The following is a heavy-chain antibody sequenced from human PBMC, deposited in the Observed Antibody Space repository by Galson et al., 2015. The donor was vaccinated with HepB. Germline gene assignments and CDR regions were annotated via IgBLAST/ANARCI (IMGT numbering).Heavy chain of an antibody. J-gene: IGHJ6*02. CDR3: ARGVKGITWNYYYSMDV. CDR1: EFTFSNYW. D-gene: IGHD3-16*01. V-gene: IGHV3-7*03. Sequence: SLRLSCAASEFTFSNYWMSWVRQAPGKGLEWVANIKQDGSDKCYVDSVKGRFTISRDNAKDSLYLQMNSLRAEDTAVYYCARGVKGITWNYYYSMDVWGQGTTVTVSS. CDR2: IKQDGSDK.